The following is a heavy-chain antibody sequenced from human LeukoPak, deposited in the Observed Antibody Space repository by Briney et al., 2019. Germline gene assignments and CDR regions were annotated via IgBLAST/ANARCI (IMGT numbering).Heavy chain of an antibody. D-gene: IGHD6-13*01. CDR3: ARVGPSSSWYAFDY. J-gene: IGHJ4*02. V-gene: IGHV3-53*04. Sequence: GGSLRLSCAASGFTVSSNYMSWVRQAPGKGLEWVSVIYSGGSTYYADSVKGRFTISRRNSKNTLYLQMNSLRAEDTAVYYCARVGPSSSWYAFDYWGQGTLVTVSS. CDR1: GFTVSSNY. CDR2: IYSGGST.